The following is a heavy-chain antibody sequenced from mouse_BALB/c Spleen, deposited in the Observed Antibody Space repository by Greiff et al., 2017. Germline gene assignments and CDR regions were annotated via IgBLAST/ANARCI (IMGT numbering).Heavy chain of an antibody. J-gene: IGHJ2*01. Sequence: EVQLVESGPGLVKPSQSLSLTCTVTGYSITSDYAWNWIRQFPGNKLEWMGYISYSGSTSYNPSLKSRISITRDTSKNQFFLQLNSVTTEDTATYYCANYDYDGKVFDYWGQGTTLTVSS. CDR1: GYSITSDYA. D-gene: IGHD2-4*01. CDR2: ISYSGST. V-gene: IGHV3-2*02. CDR3: ANYDYDGKVFDY.